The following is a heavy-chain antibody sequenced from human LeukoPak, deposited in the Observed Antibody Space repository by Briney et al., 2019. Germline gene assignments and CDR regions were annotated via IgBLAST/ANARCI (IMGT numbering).Heavy chain of an antibody. D-gene: IGHD3-9*01. Sequence: GGSLRLSCAASGFTFSNAWMSWVRQAPGKGLEWVGRIKSKTDGGTTDYAAPVKGRFTISRDDSKNTLYLQMNSLKTEDTAVYYCTAGYWGYYFDYWGQGTLVTVSS. CDR3: TAGYWGYYFDY. J-gene: IGHJ4*02. V-gene: IGHV3-15*01. CDR2: IKSKTDGGTT. CDR1: GFTFSNAW.